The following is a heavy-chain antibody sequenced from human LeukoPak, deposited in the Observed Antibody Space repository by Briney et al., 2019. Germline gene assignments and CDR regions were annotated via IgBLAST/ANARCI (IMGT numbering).Heavy chain of an antibody. CDR3: ANLNGFNCSSTSCYRTGGSTDDY. CDR1: GFTFSSYA. CDR2: ISGSGGST. V-gene: IGHV3-23*01. D-gene: IGHD2-2*02. J-gene: IGHJ4*02. Sequence: GGSLRLSCAASGFTFSSYAMNWVRQAPGKGLEWVSAISGSGGSTYYADSVKGRFTISRDNSKNTLYLLMNSLRAEDTAVYYCANLNGFNCSSTSCYRTGGSTDDYWGQGTLVTVSS.